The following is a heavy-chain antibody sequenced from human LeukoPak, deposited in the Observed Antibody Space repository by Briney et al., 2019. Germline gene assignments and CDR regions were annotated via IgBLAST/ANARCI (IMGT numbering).Heavy chain of an antibody. CDR2: INYSGTT. J-gene: IGHJ5*02. CDR1: GGSIDSSDFY. Sequence: KASETLSLTCTVSGGSIDSSDFYWGWIRQPPGKGLEFIVGINYSGTTYYNPSLKSRVTLSIDTSKNQFSLNLNSVTAADTAVYYCARRRGGHNWFDPWGQGTLVTVSS. D-gene: IGHD3-16*01. CDR3: ARRRGGHNWFDP. V-gene: IGHV4-39*01.